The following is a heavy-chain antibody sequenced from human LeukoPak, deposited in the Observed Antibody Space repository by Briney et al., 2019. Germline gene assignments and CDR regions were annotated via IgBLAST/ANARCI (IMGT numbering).Heavy chain of an antibody. CDR1: GFTFDDYA. D-gene: IGHD3-10*01. CDR3: AKDYHYCGLGSLPEP. Sequence: GGSLRLSCAASGFTFDDYAMHWVRQAPGKGLEWVSSISWNSGSICYADSVKGRFTISRDNAKNSLYLQMNSLRADDTASYYCAKDYHYCGLGSLPEPWGQGTLVTVSP. J-gene: IGHJ5*02. V-gene: IGHV3-9*01. CDR2: ISWNSGSI.